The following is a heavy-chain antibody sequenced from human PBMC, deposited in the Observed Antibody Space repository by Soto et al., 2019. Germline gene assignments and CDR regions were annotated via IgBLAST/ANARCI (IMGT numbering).Heavy chain of an antibody. CDR1: GGTFNTFA. Sequence: QVQLVQSGAEVKKPGSSVNVSCKASGGTFNTFAISCGRQAPGQGLELLGGIVPILGPAFYAQRFQGRVTITADKSTNTAYLELTSLSSEDTAVYYCARAAKRDFDSGGQGTQVTVSS. J-gene: IGHJ4*02. CDR2: IVPILGPA. CDR3: ARAAKRDFDS. V-gene: IGHV1-69*06.